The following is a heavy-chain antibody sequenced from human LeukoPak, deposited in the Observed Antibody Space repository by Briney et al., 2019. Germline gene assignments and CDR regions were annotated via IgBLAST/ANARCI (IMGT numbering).Heavy chain of an antibody. V-gene: IGHV4-39*07. CDR2: IYYSGST. CDR3: ARIGKGGSSWYRGNWFDP. D-gene: IGHD6-13*01. J-gene: IGHJ5*02. Sequence: SETLSLTCTVSGGSISSSSYYWGWIRQPPGKGLEWIGSIYYSGSTYYNPSLKSRVTISVDTSKNQFSLKLSSVTAADTAVYYCARIGKGGSSWYRGNWFDPWGQGTLVTVSS. CDR1: GGSISSSSYY.